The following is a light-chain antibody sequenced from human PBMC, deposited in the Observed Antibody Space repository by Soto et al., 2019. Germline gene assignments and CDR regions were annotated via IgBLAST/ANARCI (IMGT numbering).Light chain of an antibody. CDR2: DSS. J-gene: IGKJ4*01. Sequence: EIVLTECPAPLSLSPGERATLSCRASQSVSSYVAWYQQKPGQAPRLVIYDSSNSATGIPARFSGSGSGTDFALSISRVEPEDLAVYYCQHRSNWSTIGGRTKVEIK. CDR3: QHRSNWST. V-gene: IGKV3-11*01. CDR1: QSVSSY.